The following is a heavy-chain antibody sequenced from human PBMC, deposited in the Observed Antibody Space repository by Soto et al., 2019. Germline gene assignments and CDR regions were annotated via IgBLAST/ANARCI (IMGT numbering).Heavy chain of an antibody. CDR3: AKDRQDIVLVPRYYYYYGMDV. D-gene: IGHD2-2*01. J-gene: IGHJ6*02. V-gene: IGHV3-30*18. CDR2: ISYDGSNK. Sequence: GGSLRLSCAASGFTFSSYGMHWVRQAPGKGLEWVAVISYDGSNKYYADSVKGRFTISRDNSKNTLYLQMNSLRAEDTAVYYCAKDRQDIVLVPRYYYYYGMDVWGQGTTVTVSS. CDR1: GFTFSSYG.